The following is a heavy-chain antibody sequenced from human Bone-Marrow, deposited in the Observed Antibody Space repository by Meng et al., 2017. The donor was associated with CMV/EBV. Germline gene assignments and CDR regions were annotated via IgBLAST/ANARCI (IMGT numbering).Heavy chain of an antibody. CDR3: ARGVRRYCSSTSCRNYYGMDV. D-gene: IGHD2-2*01. Sequence: SETLSLTCTASGGSISSYYWSWIRQPPGKGLEWIGYIYYSGSTNYNPSLKSRVTISVDTSKNQFSLKLSSVTAADTAVYYCARGVRRYCSSTSCRNYYGMDVWGQGTTVTVSS. V-gene: IGHV4-59*12. J-gene: IGHJ6*02. CDR2: IYYSGST. CDR1: GGSISSYY.